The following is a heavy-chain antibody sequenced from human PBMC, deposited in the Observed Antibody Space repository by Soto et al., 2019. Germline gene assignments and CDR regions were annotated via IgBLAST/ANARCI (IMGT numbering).Heavy chain of an antibody. CDR3: ARVRHCRGGSCYHKINWFEP. J-gene: IGHJ5*02. CDR2: IYSGVST. D-gene: IGHD2-15*01. V-gene: IGHV3-53*01. CDR1: GLSVNSNY. Sequence: GSIRLSSAASGLSVNSNYMSWDRQAPEKGLAWVSVIYSGVSTYYADSVKGRFTISRDNSKNTLYLQMNSLRAEDTAVYYCARVRHCRGGSCYHKINWFEPWGQGTLVTVSS.